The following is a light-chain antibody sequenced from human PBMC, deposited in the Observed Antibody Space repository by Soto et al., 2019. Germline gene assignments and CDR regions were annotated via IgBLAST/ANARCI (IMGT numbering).Light chain of an antibody. CDR2: GAS. Sequence: EIVMTQSPATLSVSPGEGATLSRRASESVSISLAWYQHKPGQPPRLLIHGASTRASGVPPRFTGSGSGTDFTLTISSLQSEDYGVYFCQQYHIWPKWTLGQGTKV. CDR1: ESVSIS. J-gene: IGKJ1*01. CDR3: QQYHIWPKWT. V-gene: IGKV3D-15*01.